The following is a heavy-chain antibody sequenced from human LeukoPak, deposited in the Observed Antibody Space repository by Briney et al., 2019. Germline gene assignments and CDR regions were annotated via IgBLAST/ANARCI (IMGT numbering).Heavy chain of an antibody. CDR2: FYNHGAT. Sequence: GGSLRLSCAASEFSVNNYSMSWVRQAPGKGLEWVSLFYNHGATYYADSVKGRFIVSRDNSKNTLYLQMNDLRAEDSALYYCARETFDTSGGDSAFDLWGQGTMVIVSS. CDR3: ARETFDTSGGDSAFDL. D-gene: IGHD2-21*02. J-gene: IGHJ3*01. CDR1: EFSVNNYS. V-gene: IGHV3-53*01.